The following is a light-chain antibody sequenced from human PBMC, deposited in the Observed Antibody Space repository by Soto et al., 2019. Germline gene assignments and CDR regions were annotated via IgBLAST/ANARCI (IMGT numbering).Light chain of an antibody. V-gene: IGLV2-11*01. J-gene: IGLJ3*02. Sequence: QSALTQPRSVSGSPGQSVTISCTGTSSDVGAYNYVSWYQQHPGKAPKLMIYDVSGRPSGVPDRFSGSKSGYTASLTISGLQSEDEADYYCCSYAGSYTWVFGGGTKLTVL. CDR2: DVS. CDR3: CSYAGSYTWV. CDR1: SSDVGAYNY.